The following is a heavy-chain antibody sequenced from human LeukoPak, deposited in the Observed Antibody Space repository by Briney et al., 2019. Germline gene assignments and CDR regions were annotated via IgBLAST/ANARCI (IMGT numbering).Heavy chain of an antibody. V-gene: IGHV3-33*01. D-gene: IGHD3-9*01. J-gene: IGHJ4*02. Sequence: GRPLTLSCASSGLTFRSYGMHWVRQARGKGLHWVAVIWDDGSNKYYADSVKGRFTISRDNSKNTLYLQMNSLRAEDTAVYYCASGYDILTGYWLFDYWGQGTLVTVSS. CDR3: ASGYDILTGYWLFDY. CDR2: IWDDGSNK. CDR1: GLTFRSYG.